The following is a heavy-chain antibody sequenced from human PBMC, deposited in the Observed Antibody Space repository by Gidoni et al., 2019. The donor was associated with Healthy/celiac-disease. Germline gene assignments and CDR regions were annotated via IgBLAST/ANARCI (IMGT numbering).Heavy chain of an antibody. CDR1: GFTVSSHY. J-gene: IGHJ6*02. CDR2: IYSGGST. D-gene: IGHD2-15*01. V-gene: IGHV3-66*02. CDR3: AWCGGTENYYYYYGMDV. Sequence: EVQLVESGGGLVQPGGSLRLPCAASGFTVSSHYMSGVRQAPGKGLECVSVIYSGGSTYYADSVKGRFTISRDNSKNTLYLQMNSLRAEDTAVYYCAWCGGTENYYYYYGMDVWGQGTTVTVSS.